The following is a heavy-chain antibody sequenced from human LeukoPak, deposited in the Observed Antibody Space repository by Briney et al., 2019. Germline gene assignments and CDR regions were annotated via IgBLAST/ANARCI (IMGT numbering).Heavy chain of an antibody. CDR2: IGGSGTRT. D-gene: IGHD2-2*03. Sequence: PGGTLRLSCSASGFTFTTYGMNWVPQAQGKGLEWVSGIGGSGTRTYYADSVKGRFTISRDNSKNTLDLQMNSLRDEDTAVYYCAKDSHWILFDDWGQGTLVTVSS. CDR1: GFTFTTYG. V-gene: IGHV3-23*01. J-gene: IGHJ4*02. CDR3: AKDSHWILFDD.